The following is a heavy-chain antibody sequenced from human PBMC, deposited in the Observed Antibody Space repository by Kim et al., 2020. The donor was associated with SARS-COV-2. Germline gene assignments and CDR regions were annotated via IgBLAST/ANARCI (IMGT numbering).Heavy chain of an antibody. Sequence: SETLSLTCAVYGGSFSGYYWSWIRQPPGKGLEWIGEINHSGSTNYNPSLKSRVTISVDTSKNQFSLKLSSVTAADTAVYYCARGISSAAAGAWVDYWGQGTLVTVSS. J-gene: IGHJ4*02. CDR2: INHSGST. V-gene: IGHV4-34*01. D-gene: IGHD6-13*01. CDR1: GGSFSGYY. CDR3: ARGISSAAAGAWVDY.